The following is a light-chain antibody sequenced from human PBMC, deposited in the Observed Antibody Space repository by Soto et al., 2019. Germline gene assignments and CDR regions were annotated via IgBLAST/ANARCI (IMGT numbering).Light chain of an antibody. Sequence: VTITCRASQTISSWLAWYQQKPGKAPDLLIYDASRLAGGFPSRFSGSESGTEFTLTIGSLQPDDFATYFCQQYYNYSTFGQGTKVDIK. CDR3: QQYYNYST. CDR1: QTISSW. CDR2: DAS. J-gene: IGKJ1*01. V-gene: IGKV1-5*01.